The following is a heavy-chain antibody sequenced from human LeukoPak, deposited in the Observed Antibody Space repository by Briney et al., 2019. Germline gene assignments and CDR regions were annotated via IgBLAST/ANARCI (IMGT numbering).Heavy chain of an antibody. V-gene: IGHV3-30*18. J-gene: IGHJ6*02. Sequence: GGSLRLSCAASGFTFSSYGVHWVRQAPGKGLEWVAVISYDGSNKYYADSVKGRFTISRDNSKNTLYLQMNSLRAEDTAVYYCAKGYQLLSRYYGMDVWGQGTTVTVSS. D-gene: IGHD2-2*01. CDR3: AKGYQLLSRYYGMDV. CDR1: GFTFSSYG. CDR2: ISYDGSNK.